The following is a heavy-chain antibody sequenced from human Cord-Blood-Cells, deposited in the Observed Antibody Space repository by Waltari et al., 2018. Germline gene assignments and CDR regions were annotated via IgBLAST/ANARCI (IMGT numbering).Heavy chain of an antibody. CDR3: ARTRGQLGFDY. V-gene: IGHV4-34*01. Sequence: QVQLQQWGAGLLKPSETLSLTCAVYGGSFSGYYWSWIRQPPGKGLEWMGEINHSGSTNYNPSLKSRVTISVDTSKNQFSLKLSSVTAADTAVYYCARTRGQLGFDYWGQGTLVTVSS. J-gene: IGHJ4*02. CDR2: INHSGST. D-gene: IGHD6-6*01. CDR1: GGSFSGYY.